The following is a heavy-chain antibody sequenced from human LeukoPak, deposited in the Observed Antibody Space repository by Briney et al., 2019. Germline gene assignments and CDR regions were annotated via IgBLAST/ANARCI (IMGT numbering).Heavy chain of an antibody. Sequence: GGSLRLSCEGSGFTFKNYAMSWVRQAPGKGLEWVSYISSNGSPIFYADSVKGRFTISRDNAKNSLSLLMDSLRAEDTAVYYCARDGGSGILDWGQGTLVTVSS. CDR1: GFTFKNYA. D-gene: IGHD3-10*01. V-gene: IGHV3-48*03. CDR2: ISSNGSPI. CDR3: ARDGGSGILD. J-gene: IGHJ4*02.